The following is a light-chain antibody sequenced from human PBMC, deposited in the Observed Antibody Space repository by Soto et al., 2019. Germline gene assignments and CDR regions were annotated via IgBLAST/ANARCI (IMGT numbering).Light chain of an antibody. CDR3: QQYNNWPRT. CDR1: QSVTNS. CDR2: DAS. V-gene: IGKV3D-15*01. J-gene: IGKJ1*01. Sequence: EILMTQSPATLXXXXXXXXXXXCRASQSVTNSLAWYQQKPGQAPRLLIYDASNRATGIPARFSGSGSGTEFTLTISSLQSEDFAVYYCQQYNNWPRTFGQGTKVDIK.